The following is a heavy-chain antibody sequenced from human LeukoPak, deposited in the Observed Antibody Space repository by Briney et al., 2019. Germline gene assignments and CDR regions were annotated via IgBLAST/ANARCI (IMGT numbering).Heavy chain of an antibody. V-gene: IGHV1-2*02. J-gene: IGHJ3*02. CDR1: GYTLTGYY. Sequence: ASVKVSCKASGYTLTGYYMHWVRQAPGQGLEWMGWINPNSGGTNYAQKFQGRVTMTRDTSISTAYMELSRLRSDDTAVYYCARDKWEPRYAFDIWGQGTMVTVSS. D-gene: IGHD1-26*01. CDR2: INPNSGGT. CDR3: ARDKWEPRYAFDI.